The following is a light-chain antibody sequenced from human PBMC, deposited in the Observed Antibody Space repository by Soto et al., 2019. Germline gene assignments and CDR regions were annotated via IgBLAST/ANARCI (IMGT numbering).Light chain of an antibody. V-gene: IGLV2-14*01. J-gene: IGLJ1*01. CDR1: SSDVGGYTY. Sequence: QSALTQPASVSGSPRQSITISCTGASSDVGGYTYVSWYQQHPGKAPKLMIYEVSNRPSGVSNRFSGSKSGNTASLTISGLQAEDEAAYYCSSYAGSSNVFGTGTKLTVL. CDR3: SSYAGSSNV. CDR2: EVS.